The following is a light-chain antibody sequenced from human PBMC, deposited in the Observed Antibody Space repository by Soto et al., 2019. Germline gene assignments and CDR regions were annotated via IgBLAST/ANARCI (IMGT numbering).Light chain of an antibody. CDR2: DVS. CDR3: LQTIQVPLT. J-gene: IGKJ4*01. CDR1: QSLLHSDGKTY. V-gene: IGKV2D-29*02. Sequence: DIVMTQTPLSLSVTPGQPASISCKSSQSLLHSDGKTYLYWYLQKPGQSPQLLIYDVSNRFSGVPDRFSGSGSETDFKLEISRVEAEDVGVYYCLQTIQVPLTFGGGTKVEIK.